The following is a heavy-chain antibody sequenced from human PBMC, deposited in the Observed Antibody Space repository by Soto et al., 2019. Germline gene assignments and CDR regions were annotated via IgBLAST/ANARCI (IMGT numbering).Heavy chain of an antibody. Sequence: EVQLVESGGILVQPGGSLRLSCVASGFSFSNYAMHWVRQAPGKGLEYVSAISNNGVSTYYANSVKGRFIISRDNSKNTPYLQMGSLRAEDMAVYYCARGGPYQLLSDFDYWGQGTLVTVSS. J-gene: IGHJ4*02. V-gene: IGHV3-64*01. CDR1: GFSFSNYA. D-gene: IGHD2-2*01. CDR2: ISNNGVST. CDR3: ARGGPYQLLSDFDY.